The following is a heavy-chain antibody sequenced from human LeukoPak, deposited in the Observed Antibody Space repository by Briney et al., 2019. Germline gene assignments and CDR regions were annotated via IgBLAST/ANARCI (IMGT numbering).Heavy chain of an antibody. J-gene: IGHJ4*02. D-gene: IGHD1-26*01. CDR3: GRDRSGGYSVDY. V-gene: IGHV4-38-2*02. CDR1: GYSISSGYY. CDR2: MYHSGST. Sequence: SETLSLTCAVSGYSISSGYYWGWIRQPPGKGLEWIASMYHSGSTYYNPSLKSRVTLSVDTSKNQFSLKMSSVTAADTAVYYCGRDRSGGYSVDYWGQGPLVTVS.